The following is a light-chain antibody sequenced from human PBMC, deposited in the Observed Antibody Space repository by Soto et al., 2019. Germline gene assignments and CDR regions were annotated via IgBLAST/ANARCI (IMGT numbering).Light chain of an antibody. CDR2: GAS. J-gene: IGKJ1*01. V-gene: IGKV3-20*01. CDR3: QQYESSPLT. CDR1: QSVSSSY. Sequence: EIVLTQSPGTLSLSPGERATLSCRASQSVSSSYLAWFQQKPGQAPRLLIYGASSRATGIPDRFSGSGSGADFTHTISRLEPEDFAVYYCQQYESSPLTFGQGTKVEIK.